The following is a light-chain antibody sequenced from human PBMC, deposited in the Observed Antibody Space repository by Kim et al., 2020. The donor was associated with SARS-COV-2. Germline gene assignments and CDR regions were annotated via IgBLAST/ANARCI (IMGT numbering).Light chain of an antibody. V-gene: IGLV3-1*01. CDR3: QAWDSSTAV. CDR1: KLGDKY. J-gene: IGLJ1*01. Sequence: VAPGQTASITCSGDKLGDKYACWYQQKPGQSPVLVIYQDSKRPSGIPERFSGSNSGNTATLTISGTQAMDEADYYCQAWDSSTAVFGTGTKVTVL. CDR2: QDS.